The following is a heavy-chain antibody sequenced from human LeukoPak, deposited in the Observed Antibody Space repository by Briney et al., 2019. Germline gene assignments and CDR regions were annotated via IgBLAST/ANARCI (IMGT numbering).Heavy chain of an antibody. V-gene: IGHV3-11*01. D-gene: IGHD3-3*01. CDR1: GFTFSDYY. CDR2: IRSSGSTI. J-gene: IGHJ4*02. CDR3: ARDYKPYYDFWSGYFPNI. Sequence: GGSLRLSCAASGFTFSDYYMSWIRQAPGKGLEWVSYIRSSGSTIYYADSVKGRFTISRDNAKNSLYLQMNSLRAEDTAVYYCARDYKPYYDFWSGYFPNIWGQGTLVTVSS.